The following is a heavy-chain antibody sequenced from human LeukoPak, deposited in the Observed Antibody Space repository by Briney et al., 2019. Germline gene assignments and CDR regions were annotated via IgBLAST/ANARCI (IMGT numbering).Heavy chain of an antibody. J-gene: IGHJ5*01. CDR2: IKSNTDGGTT. Sequence: PGGSLRLSCAASGFIFSNAWMTWVRQAPGKGLEWLGRIKSNTDGGTTDYAAPVKGRFTISRDDSKNTLYLQMNSLKTEDTAVYNCTTGGGLYYDFWSGYQHIDSWGQGTLVTVSS. D-gene: IGHD3-3*01. CDR3: TTGGGLYYDFWSGYQHIDS. CDR1: GFIFSNAW. V-gene: IGHV3-15*01.